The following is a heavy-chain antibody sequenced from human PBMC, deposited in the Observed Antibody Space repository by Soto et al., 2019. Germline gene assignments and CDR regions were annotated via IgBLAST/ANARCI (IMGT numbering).Heavy chain of an antibody. Sequence: QVQLVESGVGVVQPGRSLRLSCAASGFTFSSYAMHWVRQAPGKVLEWVAVISYDGSNKYYADSVKGRFTISRDNSKNTLYLQMNRLRAEDTAAYYYARNTPSMRELEEMLFDIWGQGTMVT. J-gene: IGHJ3*02. CDR2: ISYDGSNK. CDR1: GFTFSSYA. D-gene: IGHD3-22*01. CDR3: ARNTPSMRELEEMLFDI. V-gene: IGHV3-30-3*01.